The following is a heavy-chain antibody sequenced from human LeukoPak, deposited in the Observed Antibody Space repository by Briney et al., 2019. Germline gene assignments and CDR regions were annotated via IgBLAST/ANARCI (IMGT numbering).Heavy chain of an antibody. CDR3: ARDLEAVAGYFDY. V-gene: IGHV3-48*04. D-gene: IGHD6-19*01. Sequence: GGSLRLSCAASGFTFSSYGMHWVRQAPGKGLEWVSYISSSGSTIYYADSVKGRFTISRDNAKNSLYLQMNSLRAEDTAVYYCARDLEAVAGYFDYWGQGTLVTVSS. J-gene: IGHJ4*02. CDR1: GFTFSSYG. CDR2: ISSSGSTI.